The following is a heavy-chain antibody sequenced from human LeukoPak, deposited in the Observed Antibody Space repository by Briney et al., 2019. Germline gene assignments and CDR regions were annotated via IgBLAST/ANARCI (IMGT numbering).Heavy chain of an antibody. D-gene: IGHD2-2*01. V-gene: IGHV4-39*07. J-gene: IGHJ5*02. CDR3: ARVPAAISYNWFDP. CDR2: INHSGST. CDR1: GGSISSGGYY. Sequence: PSETLSLTCTVSGGSISSGGYYWSWIRQPPGKGLEWIGEINHSGSTNYNPSLKSRVTISVDTSKNQFSLKLSSVTAADTAVYYCARVPAAISYNWFDPWGQGTLVTVSS.